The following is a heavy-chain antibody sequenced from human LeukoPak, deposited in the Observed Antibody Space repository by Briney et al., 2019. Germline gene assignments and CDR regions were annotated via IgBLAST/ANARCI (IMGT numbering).Heavy chain of an antibody. V-gene: IGHV3-33*01. CDR1: GFPCSNYG. D-gene: IGHD6-13*01. CDR2: IWSDGINK. CDR3: ARSTYSSSSYYFDY. J-gene: IGHJ4*02. Sequence: GGSLRLSCAASGFPCSNYGIHWVRQARGKGLEGVAVIWSDGINKYYVDSVKGRFTISRDNSKNTLYLQMNSLRADDTAVYYCARSTYSSSSYYFDYWGQGSLVTVSS.